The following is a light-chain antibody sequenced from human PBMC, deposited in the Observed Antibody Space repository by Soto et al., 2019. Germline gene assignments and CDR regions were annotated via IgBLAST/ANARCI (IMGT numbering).Light chain of an antibody. CDR2: KVS. CDR1: QSRIYSD. CDR3: VQGTHWPFT. J-gene: IGKJ3*01. V-gene: IGKV2-30*01. Sequence: DVVMTQSPLSLPVTLGQPASISCGFSQSRIYSDLNWFHQRPGQSPRRLIYKVSNRDSGVPDRFSGSGSGTNFTLKISRVEAEDVGLYYCVQGTHWPFTFGPGTKVDIK.